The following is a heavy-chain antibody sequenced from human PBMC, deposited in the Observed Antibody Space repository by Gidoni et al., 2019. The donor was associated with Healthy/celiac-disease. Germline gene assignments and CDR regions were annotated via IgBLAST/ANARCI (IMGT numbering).Heavy chain of an antibody. CDR2: IFSSDEK. CDR1: GFSLSNARMG. V-gene: IGHV2-26*01. D-gene: IGHD3-22*01. Sequence: QVTLKESGPVLVKPTETLTLTCTVSGFSLSNARMGVSWIRKPPGKALEWLAKIFSSDEKSYSTSLKSRLNISKDTAKSQVVLTMTNMDPVDTATYYCARIDYYDSSGYLGNYYYGMDVWGQGTTVTVYS. CDR3: ARIDYYDSSGYLGNYYYGMDV. J-gene: IGHJ6*02.